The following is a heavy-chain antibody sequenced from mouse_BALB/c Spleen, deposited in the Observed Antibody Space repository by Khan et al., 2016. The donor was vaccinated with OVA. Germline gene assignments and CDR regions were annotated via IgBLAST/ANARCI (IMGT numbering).Heavy chain of an antibody. V-gene: IGHV3-2*02. CDR3: ARGNYYGYYFDY. CDR1: GYSITSGYA. D-gene: IGHD1-1*01. Sequence: DVQLVESGPGLVKPSQSLSLTCTVTGYSITSGYAWNWIRQFPGNKLEWMGYISYSGVTSYTPSLKSRISITRDTSKNQFFLQLNSVTTEDTATYYCARGNYYGYYFDYWGQGTTLTVAS. CDR2: ISYSGVT. J-gene: IGHJ2*01.